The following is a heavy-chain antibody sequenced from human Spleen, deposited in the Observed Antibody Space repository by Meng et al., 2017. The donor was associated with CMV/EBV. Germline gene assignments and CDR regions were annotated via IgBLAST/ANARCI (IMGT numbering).Heavy chain of an antibody. D-gene: IGHD2-21*01. Sequence: SETLSLTCTVSGGSISGSSFYWGWIRQTPEKGLEWIGSIYYNGNAFYSPSLKSRVTMSVDTSKNQFSLTLKSVTAADTAVYYCARGTGAISWGQGALVPSPQ. CDR3: ARGTGAIS. V-gene: IGHV4-39*07. CDR1: GGSISGSSFY. CDR2: IYYNGNA. J-gene: IGHJ5*02.